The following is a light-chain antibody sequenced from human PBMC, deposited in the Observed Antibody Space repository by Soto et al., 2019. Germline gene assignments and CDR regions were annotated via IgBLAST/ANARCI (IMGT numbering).Light chain of an antibody. CDR1: QSINRW. V-gene: IGKV1-5*03. CDR2: KAS. Sequence: DIQMTQSPSTLSASVGDRVTITCRASQSINRWLAWYQQKPGKAPKLLIYKASTLESGVPSRFSGGGIGTEFSLSISSLQPDDFATYYCQQYSTYPYIFGQGTKVDI. J-gene: IGKJ2*01. CDR3: QQYSTYPYI.